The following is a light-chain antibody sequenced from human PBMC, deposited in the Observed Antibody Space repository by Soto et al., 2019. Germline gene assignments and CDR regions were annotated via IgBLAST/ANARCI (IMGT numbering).Light chain of an antibody. Sequence: DIVMTQSPDSLAVSLGERATINCKSSQSVLYSSDNKNYLAWYQQKPGQPPKLLIYWASTRDSGVPDRFSGGGSGADFPLTISSLQAEDVAVYYCQQYYSTLTFGGGTKVAIK. CDR1: QSVLYSSDNKNY. CDR2: WAS. J-gene: IGKJ4*01. V-gene: IGKV4-1*01. CDR3: QQYYSTLT.